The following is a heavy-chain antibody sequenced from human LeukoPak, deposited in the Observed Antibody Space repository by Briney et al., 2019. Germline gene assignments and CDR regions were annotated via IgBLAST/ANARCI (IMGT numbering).Heavy chain of an antibody. D-gene: IGHD5-18*01. CDR1: GFTFSNAW. V-gene: IGHV3-15*01. CDR3: TTDLVDTAMVSFDY. Sequence: GGSLRLSCAASGFTFSNAWMSWVRQAPGKGLERVGRIKSKTDGGTTDYAAPVKGRFTISRDDSKNTLYLQMNSLKTEDTAVYYCTTDLVDTAMVSFDYWGQGTLVTVSS. CDR2: IKSKTDGGTT. J-gene: IGHJ4*02.